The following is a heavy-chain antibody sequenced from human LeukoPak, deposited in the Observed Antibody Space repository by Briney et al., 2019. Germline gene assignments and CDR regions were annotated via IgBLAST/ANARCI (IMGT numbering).Heavy chain of an antibody. CDR3: AKLMEDYYDSSGYYYGAAGAFDI. J-gene: IGHJ3*02. Sequence: GSLRLSCAASGFTFSSYAMSWVRQAPGKGLEWVSAISGSGGSTYYADFVKGRFTISRDNSKNTLYLQMNSLRAEDTAVYYCAKLMEDYYDSSGYYYGAAGAFDIWGQGTMVTVSS. CDR2: ISGSGGST. D-gene: IGHD3-22*01. CDR1: GFTFSSYA. V-gene: IGHV3-23*01.